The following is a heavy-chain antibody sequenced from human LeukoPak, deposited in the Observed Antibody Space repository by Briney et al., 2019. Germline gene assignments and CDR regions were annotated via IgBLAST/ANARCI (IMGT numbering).Heavy chain of an antibody. J-gene: IGHJ6*02. CDR1: GFTFSSYA. Sequence: GESLRLSCAASGFTFSSYAMHWVRQAPGKGLEYVSAISSNGGSTYYANSVKGRFTISRDNSKNTLYLQMGSLRAEDMAVYYCARVYSPVNGYYYYYGMDVWGQGTTVTVSS. CDR3: ARVYSPVNGYYYYYGMDV. CDR2: ISSNGGST. D-gene: IGHD2-21*01. V-gene: IGHV3-64*01.